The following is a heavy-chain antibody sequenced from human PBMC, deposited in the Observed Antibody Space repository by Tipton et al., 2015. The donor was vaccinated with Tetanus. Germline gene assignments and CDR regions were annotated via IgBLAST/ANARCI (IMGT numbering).Heavy chain of an antibody. CDR2: IHPSGST. D-gene: IGHD2-21*02. CDR3: ARSKGVRLNAFDL. V-gene: IGHV4-34*01. Sequence: TLSLTCAVYGGSFSGYYCSWIRQSPGRGLEWIGEIHPSGSTYYNPSFTSRITLSQDTSKNQFSLNLNSVTAADTAVYYCARSKGVRLNAFDLWGQGTLXIVSS. CDR1: GGSFSGYY. J-gene: IGHJ3*01.